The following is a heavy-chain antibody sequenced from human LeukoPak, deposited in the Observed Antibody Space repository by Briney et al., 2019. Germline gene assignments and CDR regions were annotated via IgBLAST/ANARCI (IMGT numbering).Heavy chain of an antibody. Sequence: PGASVKVSCKASGYTFTGYYMHWVRQAPGQGLEWMGWINPNSGGKNYAQKFQGRVTMTRDTSISTAYMELSRLRSDDTAVYYCARGSRGVWGSYRYDYWGQGTLVTVSS. V-gene: IGHV1-2*02. J-gene: IGHJ4*02. CDR1: GYTFTGYY. CDR2: INPNSGGK. CDR3: ARGSRGVWGSYRYDY. D-gene: IGHD3-16*02.